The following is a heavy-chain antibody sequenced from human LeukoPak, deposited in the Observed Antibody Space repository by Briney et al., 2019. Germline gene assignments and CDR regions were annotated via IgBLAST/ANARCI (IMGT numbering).Heavy chain of an antibody. CDR2: ISGSGGST. D-gene: IGHD3-16*01. V-gene: IGHV3-23*01. CDR3: AKGYLGDY. CDR1: GFTFSSYG. J-gene: IGHJ4*02. Sequence: GGSLRLSCASSGFTFSSYGMHWVRQAPGKGLEWVSAISGSGGSTYEADSVKGRFTISRDNSKNTLYLQMNSLRAEDTAVYYCAKGYLGDYWGQGTLVTVSS.